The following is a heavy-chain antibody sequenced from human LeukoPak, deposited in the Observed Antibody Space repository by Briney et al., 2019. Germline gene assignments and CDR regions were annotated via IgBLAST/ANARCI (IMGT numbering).Heavy chain of an antibody. D-gene: IGHD3-3*01. V-gene: IGHV4-39*07. CDR1: GGSISSSSYY. Sequence: SETLSLTCTVSGGSISSSSYYWGWIRQPPGKGLEWIGSIYYSGSTYYNPSLKSRVTISVDTSKNQFSLKLSSVTAADTAVYYCARQPVAFWSGFENYYYYMDVWGKGTTVTVSS. J-gene: IGHJ6*03. CDR3: ARQPVAFWSGFENYYYYMDV. CDR2: IYYSGST.